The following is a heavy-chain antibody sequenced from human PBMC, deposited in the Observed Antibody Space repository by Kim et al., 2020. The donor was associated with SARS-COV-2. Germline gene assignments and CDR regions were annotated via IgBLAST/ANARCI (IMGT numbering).Heavy chain of an antibody. CDR2: IYYSGST. Sequence: SETLSLTCTVSGGSISSYYWSWIRQPPGKGLEWIGYIYYSGSTNYNPSLKSRVTISVDTSKNQFSLKLSSVTAADTAVYYCARAFPVRRDGLRIDYWGQGTLVTVSS. CDR1: GGSISSYY. CDR3: ARAFPVRRDGLRIDY. J-gene: IGHJ4*02. V-gene: IGHV4-59*01. D-gene: IGHD3-3*02.